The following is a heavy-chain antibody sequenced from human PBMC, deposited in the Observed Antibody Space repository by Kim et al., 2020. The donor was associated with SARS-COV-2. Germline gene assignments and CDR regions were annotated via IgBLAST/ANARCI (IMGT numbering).Heavy chain of an antibody. V-gene: IGHV1-3*01. CDR1: GYTFSIYA. J-gene: IGHJ4*02. CDR3: ARDRGAYLLPY. CDR2: INAGKGGT. D-gene: IGHD2-15*01. Sequence: ASVKVSCKASGYTFSIYAIHWVRQAPGQRLEWMGWINAGKGGTKYSQDFQGRVTITRDTSATTVYMELSSLKSEDTAVYYCARDRGAYLLPYWGLGTLVTVSS.